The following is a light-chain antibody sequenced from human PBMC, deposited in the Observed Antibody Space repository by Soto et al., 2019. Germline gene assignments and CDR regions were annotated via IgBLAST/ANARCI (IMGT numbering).Light chain of an antibody. V-gene: IGKV3-20*01. CDR3: QQYGSSTRT. CDR1: QGIGDT. Sequence: VMRQSPATRSFSPGEGATLSCRASQGIGDTLAWYQHKPGQTPRLLIYGAFKRATGIPDRFSGSGSGTDGTITISRMETEDCAVYCCQQYGSSTRTFGQGTKVDIK. CDR2: GAF. J-gene: IGKJ1*01.